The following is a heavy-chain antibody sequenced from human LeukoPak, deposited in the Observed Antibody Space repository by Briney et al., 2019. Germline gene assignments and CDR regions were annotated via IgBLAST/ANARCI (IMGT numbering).Heavy chain of an antibody. CDR3: ARDLRFGESFFDY. D-gene: IGHD3-10*01. J-gene: IGHJ4*02. V-gene: IGHV3-48*01. CDR1: GFTFSSYS. Sequence: PGGSLRLSCAASGFTFSSYSMNWVRQAPGKGLEGVSYISSSSSTIYYADSVKGRFTISRDNAKNSLYLQMNSLRAEDTAVYYCARDLRFGESFFDYWGQGTLVTVSS. CDR2: ISSSSSTI.